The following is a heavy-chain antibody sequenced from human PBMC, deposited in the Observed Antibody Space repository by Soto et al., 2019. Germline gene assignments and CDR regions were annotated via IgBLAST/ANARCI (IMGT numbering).Heavy chain of an antibody. CDR2: IYSGGST. D-gene: IGHD3-22*01. CDR3: ARDRVESGYPEYFQH. J-gene: IGHJ1*01. CDR1: GFTVSSNY. Sequence: EVQLVESGGGLIQPGGSLRLSCAASGFTVSSNYMSWVRQAPGKGLEWVSVIYSGGSTYYAASVKGRFTISRDNSMNTLYLQMNSLRAEDTAVYYCARDRVESGYPEYFQHWGQGTLVTVSS. V-gene: IGHV3-53*01.